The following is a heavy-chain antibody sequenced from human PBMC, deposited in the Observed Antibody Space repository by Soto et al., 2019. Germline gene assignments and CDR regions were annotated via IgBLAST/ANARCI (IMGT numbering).Heavy chain of an antibody. Sequence: SETLSLTCPVSGAYISSSIYYWGWIRQPPGKGLEWIGSIYYSGSTYYNPSLKSRVTISVDTSKNQFSLKLSSVTAADTAVYYCARRQSSSWYGLWGQGTLVTVSS. CDR1: GAYISSSIYY. D-gene: IGHD6-13*01. CDR2: IYYSGST. V-gene: IGHV4-39*01. J-gene: IGHJ4*02. CDR3: ARRQSSSWYGL.